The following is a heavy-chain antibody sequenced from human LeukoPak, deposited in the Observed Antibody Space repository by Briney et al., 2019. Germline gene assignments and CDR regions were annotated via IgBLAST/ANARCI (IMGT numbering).Heavy chain of an antibody. CDR3: VKDIAAAGLEAFDM. CDR2: ITWKGDTK. CDR1: GFIFDDFA. J-gene: IGHJ3*02. Sequence: GRSLRLSCAASGFIFDDFAMHWVRQGPGKGLEWVSGITWKGDTKAYADSVNGRFSISRDNTENSLFLQMNSLRREDTALYYCVKDIAAAGLEAFDMWGRGTMVIVSP. V-gene: IGHV3-9*01. D-gene: IGHD6-13*01.